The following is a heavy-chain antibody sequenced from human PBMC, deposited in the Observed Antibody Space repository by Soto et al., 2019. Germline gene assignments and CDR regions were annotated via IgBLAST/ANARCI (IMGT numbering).Heavy chain of an antibody. CDR2: IIPIFGTA. CDR3: ARGPPRGGYYYYSMDV. CDR1: GGTFSSYA. D-gene: IGHD3-16*01. Sequence: SVKVSCKASGGTFSSYAISWVRQAPGQGLEWMGGIIPIFGTANYAQKFQGRVTITADESTSTAYMELSSLRSEDTAVYYCARGPPRGGYYYYSMDVWGQGTTVTVSS. V-gene: IGHV1-69*13. J-gene: IGHJ6*01.